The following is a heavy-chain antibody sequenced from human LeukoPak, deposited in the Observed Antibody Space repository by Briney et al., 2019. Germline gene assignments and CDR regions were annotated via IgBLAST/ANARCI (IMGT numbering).Heavy chain of an antibody. D-gene: IGHD2-2*01. Sequence: GGSLRLSCAASGFTFSSYWMHWVRQAPGKGLVWVSRIYSDGNTTNYADSVKGRFTTSRDNAKNTLYLQMNSLRAEDTAVYYCARDQSSTSRGIDYWGQGTLVTVSS. CDR3: ARDQSSTSRGIDY. CDR2: IYSDGNTT. V-gene: IGHV3-74*01. CDR1: GFTFSSYW. J-gene: IGHJ4*02.